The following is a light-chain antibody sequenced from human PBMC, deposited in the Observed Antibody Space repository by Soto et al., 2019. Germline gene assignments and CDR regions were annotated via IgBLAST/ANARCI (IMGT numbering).Light chain of an antibody. Sequence: DIQMTQSPSTLSASVGDRVTITCRASQSISSWLAWYQQKPGKAPKLLIYKASSLESGVPSRFSGSGSGTGFTLTISSLQPDDFATYYCQQYNSYSHTFGQGTKVEIK. CDR2: KAS. V-gene: IGKV1-5*03. CDR3: QQYNSYSHT. J-gene: IGKJ1*01. CDR1: QSISSW.